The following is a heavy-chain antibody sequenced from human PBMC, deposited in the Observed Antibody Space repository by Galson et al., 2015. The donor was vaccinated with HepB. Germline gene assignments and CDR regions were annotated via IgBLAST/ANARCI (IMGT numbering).Heavy chain of an antibody. CDR1: GFTFSNYN. Sequence: SLRLSCAASGFTFSNYNMNWVRQPPGKGLEWVSSISRNSDYIHYVDSVTGRFTISRGNAKNSLYLQMNSLRAEDTAVYYCATGQRYSSNWGQGTLITVSS. D-gene: IGHD6-19*01. CDR2: ISRNSDYI. V-gene: IGHV3-21*04. J-gene: IGHJ4*02. CDR3: ATGQRYSSN.